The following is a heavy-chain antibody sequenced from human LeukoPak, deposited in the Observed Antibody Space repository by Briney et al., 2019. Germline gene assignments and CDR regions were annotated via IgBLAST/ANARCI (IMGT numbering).Heavy chain of an antibody. Sequence: GGSLRLSCAASGFSFSIYFMNWVRQAPGKGLEWVSSISRTSEYIYYADSVRGRFAISRDNAKNSVYLQMNSLRAEDTAVYFCAGGGDFDYWGQGILVTVSA. CDR2: ISRTSEYI. V-gene: IGHV3-21*01. J-gene: IGHJ4*02. CDR1: GFSFSIYF. CDR3: AGGGDFDY. D-gene: IGHD3-16*01.